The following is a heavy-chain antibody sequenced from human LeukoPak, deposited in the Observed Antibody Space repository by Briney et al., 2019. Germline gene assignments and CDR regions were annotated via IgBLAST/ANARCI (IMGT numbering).Heavy chain of an antibody. CDR3: ARDKAYDFWSGYYWPDAFDI. J-gene: IGHJ3*02. CDR2: IYYSGST. V-gene: IGHV4-59*01. Sequence: SETLSLTCTVSGGSISSYYWSWIRQPPGKGLEWIGYIYYSGSTNYNPSLKSRVTISVDTSKNQFSLKLSSVTAADTAVHYCARDKAYDFWSGYYWPDAFDIWGQGTMVTVSS. D-gene: IGHD3-3*01. CDR1: GGSISSYY.